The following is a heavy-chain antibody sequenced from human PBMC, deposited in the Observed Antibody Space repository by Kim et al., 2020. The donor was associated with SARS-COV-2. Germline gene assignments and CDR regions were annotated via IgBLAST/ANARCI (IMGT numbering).Heavy chain of an antibody. D-gene: IGHD6-19*01. CDR2: TYYRSKWYN. Sequence: SQTLSLTCAISGDSVSSSSIAWNWIRQSPSRGPEWLGRTYYRSKWYNDYAVSVKGRISINPDTSKNQFSLQLNSVTPEDTAVYYCARTMAGRMDVWGQGTTVTVSS. J-gene: IGHJ6*02. V-gene: IGHV6-1*01. CDR3: ARTMAGRMDV. CDR1: GDSVSSSSIA.